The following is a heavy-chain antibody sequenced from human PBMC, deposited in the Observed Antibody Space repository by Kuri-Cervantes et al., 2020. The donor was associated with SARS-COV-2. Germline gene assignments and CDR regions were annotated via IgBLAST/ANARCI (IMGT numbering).Heavy chain of an antibody. CDR3: AREFVPGDFDL. Sequence: LSLTCAASGFTFDDYGMSWVRQAPGKGLEWVSSISSSSSYIYYADSVKGRFTISRDNAKNSLYLQMNSLRAEDTAVYYCAREFVPGDFDLWGRGTLVTVSS. D-gene: IGHD3-10*01. V-gene: IGHV3-21*01. CDR1: GFTFDDYG. J-gene: IGHJ2*01. CDR2: ISSSSSYI.